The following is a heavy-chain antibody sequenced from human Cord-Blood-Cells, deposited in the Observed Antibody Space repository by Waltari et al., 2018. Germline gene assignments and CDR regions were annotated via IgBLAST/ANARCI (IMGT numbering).Heavy chain of an antibody. Sequence: QVQLQQWGAGLLKPSETLSLTCTVYGGSFSGYYWSWISKPPGTGLEWIGEINHSGSTNYNPSLKSRVTISVDTSKNQFSLKLSSVTAADTAVYYCARGASSGYYYYYYYGMDVWGQGTTVTVSS. J-gene: IGHJ6*02. CDR1: GGSFSGYY. V-gene: IGHV4-34*01. CDR2: INHSGST. D-gene: IGHD3-22*01. CDR3: ARGASSGYYYYYYYGMDV.